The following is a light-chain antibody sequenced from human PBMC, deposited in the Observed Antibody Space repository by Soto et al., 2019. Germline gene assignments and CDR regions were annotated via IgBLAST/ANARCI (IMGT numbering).Light chain of an antibody. CDR3: QQCSSYTLT. Sequence: EFVLTQSPGTLSLSPGERATLSCRASQTVRNNYLAWYQQKPGQAPRLLIYDASSRATGIPDRFSGGGSGTDFTLTISRLEPEDFAVYYCQQCSSYTLTCGGETKVDIK. V-gene: IGKV3-20*01. CDR1: QTVRNNY. J-gene: IGKJ4*01. CDR2: DAS.